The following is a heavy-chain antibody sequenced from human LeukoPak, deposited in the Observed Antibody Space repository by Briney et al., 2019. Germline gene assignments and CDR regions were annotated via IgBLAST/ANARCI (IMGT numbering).Heavy chain of an antibody. Sequence: SETLSLTCAIYGGSFSGYYWSWIRQPPGKGLEWIGEINHSGSTNYNPSLKSRVTISVDTSKNQFSLKLSSVTAADTAVYHCAAEEYYDILTGYYGMDVWGQGTTVTVSS. CDR1: GGSFSGYY. D-gene: IGHD3-9*01. CDR2: INHSGST. V-gene: IGHV4-34*01. CDR3: AAEEYYDILTGYYGMDV. J-gene: IGHJ6*02.